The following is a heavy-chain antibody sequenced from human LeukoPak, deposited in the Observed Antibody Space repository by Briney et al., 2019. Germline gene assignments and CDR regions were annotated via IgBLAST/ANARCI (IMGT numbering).Heavy chain of an antibody. V-gene: IGHV3-48*03. CDR1: GFTFSSYA. CDR2: ISTSASSI. J-gene: IGHJ4*02. D-gene: IGHD5-24*01. CDR3: VRVKGGWLGEKTYDY. Sequence: GGSLRLSCAASGFTFSSYAMHWIRQTPGKGLEWLAYISTSASSIDYADSVKGRFTVSRDNGKNSLFLQMNSLRAEDTAIYYCVRVKGGWLGEKTYDYLGQGTLVTVSP.